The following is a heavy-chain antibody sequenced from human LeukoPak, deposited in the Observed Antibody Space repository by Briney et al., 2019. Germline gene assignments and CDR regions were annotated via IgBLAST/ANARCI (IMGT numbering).Heavy chain of an antibody. D-gene: IGHD4-23*01. V-gene: IGHV4-59*01. CDR1: GGSISSYY. CDR2: IYYSGST. J-gene: IGHJ3*02. Sequence: PSETLSLTCTVSGGSISSYYWSWIRQPPGKGLEWIGYIYYSGSTNYNPSLKSRVTISVDTSKNQFSLKLSSVTAADTAVYYCAEGPDDGTLGAFDIWGQGTMVTVSS. CDR3: AEGPDDGTLGAFDI.